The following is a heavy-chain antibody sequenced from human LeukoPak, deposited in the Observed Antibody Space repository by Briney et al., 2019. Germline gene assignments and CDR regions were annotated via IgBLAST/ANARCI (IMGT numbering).Heavy chain of an antibody. V-gene: IGHV3-30-3*01. Sequence: GGSLRLSWAVAGFILGRCAIGSVRQAPGKGLEWVADVSDNGSDKDYADSVKGRFTISRANSKNTLYLQMNSLKVHATAVYYCARISYSGYHYDYWGQGALVTVSS. D-gene: IGHD5-12*01. J-gene: IGHJ4*02. CDR2: VSDNGSDK. CDR1: GFILGRCA. CDR3: ARISYSGYHYDY.